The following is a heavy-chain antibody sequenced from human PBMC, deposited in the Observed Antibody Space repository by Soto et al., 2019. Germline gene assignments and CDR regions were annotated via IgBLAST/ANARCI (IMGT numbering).Heavy chain of an antibody. D-gene: IGHD6-6*01. V-gene: IGHV1-69*02. CDR1: GGTFSSYT. CDR3: ARVPYSSSSGNWFDP. Sequence: SVKVSCKASGGTFSSYTISWVRQAPGQGLEWMGRIIPILGIANYAQKFQGRVTITADKSTSTAYMELSSLRSEDTAVYYCARVPYSSSSGNWFDPWGQGTLVTVSS. CDR2: IIPILGIA. J-gene: IGHJ5*02.